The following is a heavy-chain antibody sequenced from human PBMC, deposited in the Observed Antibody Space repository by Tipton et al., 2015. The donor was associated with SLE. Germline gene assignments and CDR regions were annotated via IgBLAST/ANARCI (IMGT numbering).Heavy chain of an antibody. CDR1: GYTFTSYG. CDR2: IIPIFGTA. D-gene: IGHD3-3*01. J-gene: IGHJ6*02. Sequence: QLVQSGPEVKKPGASVKVSCKASGYTFTSYGISWVRQAPGQGLEWMGGIIPIFGTANYAQKFQGRVTITTDESTSTAYMELSSLRSEDTAVYYCASTIFGVVTTGYYGMDVWGQGTTVTVSS. V-gene: IGHV1-69*05. CDR3: ASTIFGVVTTGYYGMDV.